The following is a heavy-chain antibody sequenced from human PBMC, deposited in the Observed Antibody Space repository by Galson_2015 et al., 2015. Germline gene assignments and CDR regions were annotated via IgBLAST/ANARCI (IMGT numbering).Heavy chain of an antibody. V-gene: IGHV3-30-3*01. CDR1: GFTFSSYA. CDR3: ARAFSGYYDILSNNWFDP. J-gene: IGHJ5*02. D-gene: IGHD3-9*01. CDR2: ISYDGSNK. Sequence: SLRLSCAASGFTFSSYAMHWVRQAPGKGLEWVAVISYDGSNKYYADSVKGRFTISRDNSKNTLYLQMNSLRAEDTAVYYCARAFSGYYDILSNNWFDPWGQGTLVTVSS.